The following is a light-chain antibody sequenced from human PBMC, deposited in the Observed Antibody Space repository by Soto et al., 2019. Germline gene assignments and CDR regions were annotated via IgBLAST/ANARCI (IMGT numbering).Light chain of an antibody. V-gene: IGLV1-40*01. CDR1: SSNIGAGYD. J-gene: IGLJ2*01. Sequence: QSVLTQPPSVSGAPGQRVTISCTGSSSNIGAGYDVHWYQQLPGTAPKLLIYGNSNRPSGVPDRFSGSKSGTSASLAITGLQAEAAADYSCQSYDSSLSAVVFGGGTKLTVL. CDR3: QSYDSSLSAVV. CDR2: GNS.